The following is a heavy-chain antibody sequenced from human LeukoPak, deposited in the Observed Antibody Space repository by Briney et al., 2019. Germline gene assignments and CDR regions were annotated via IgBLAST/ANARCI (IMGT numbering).Heavy chain of an antibody. J-gene: IGHJ3*02. CDR3: ATDHYYDSSGYTDAFDI. CDR2: ADPEDDET. CDR1: GYTFTSYD. D-gene: IGHD3-22*01. V-gene: IGHV1-69-2*01. Sequence: ASVKVSCKASGYTFTSYDINWVRQAPGQGLEWMGRADPEDDETIYAEKFQGRVTITADTSTDTAYMELSSLRSEDTAVYYCATDHYYDSSGYTDAFDIWGQGTMVTVSS.